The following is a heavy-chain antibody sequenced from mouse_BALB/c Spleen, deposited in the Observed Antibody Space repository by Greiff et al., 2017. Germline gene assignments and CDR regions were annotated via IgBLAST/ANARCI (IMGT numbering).Heavy chain of an antibody. CDR3: ARSSLYFDY. V-gene: IGHV5-9-4*01. CDR2: ISSGGSYT. J-gene: IGHJ2*01. Sequence: DVMLVESGGGLVKPGGSLKLSCAAPGFTFSSYAMSWVRQSPEKRLEWVAEISSGGSYTYYPDTVTGRFTISRDNAKNTLYLEMSSLRSEDTAMYYCARSSLYFDYWGQGTTLTVSS. CDR1: GFTFSSYA.